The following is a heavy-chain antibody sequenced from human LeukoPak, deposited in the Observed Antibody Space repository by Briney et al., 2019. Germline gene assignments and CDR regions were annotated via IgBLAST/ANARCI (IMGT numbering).Heavy chain of an antibody. Sequence: GGSLRLSCAASGFTFSRYSMHWVRQAPGKGLEYVSTIKDNGGSTHYANSVKGRFTISRDNSKNTLYLQMDSLRPEDMAVYYCARENSGNYYYFDYWGQGTLVTVSS. CDR2: IKDNGGST. CDR3: ARENSGNYYYFDY. D-gene: IGHD1-26*01. V-gene: IGHV3-64*01. J-gene: IGHJ4*02. CDR1: GFTFSRYS.